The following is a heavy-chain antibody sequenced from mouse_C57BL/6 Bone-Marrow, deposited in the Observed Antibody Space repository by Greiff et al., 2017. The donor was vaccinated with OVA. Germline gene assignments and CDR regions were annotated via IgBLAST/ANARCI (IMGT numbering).Heavy chain of an antibody. V-gene: IGHV6-6*01. J-gene: IGHJ1*03. Sequence: EVQRVESGGGLVQPGGSMKLSCAASGFTFSDAWMDWVRQSPEKGLEWVAEIRNKANNHATYYAESVKGRFTISRDDSKSSVYLQMNSLRAEDTGIYYCTRRDYGSSGDWYFDVWGTGTTVTVSS. CDR2: IRNKANNHAT. CDR1: GFTFSDAW. D-gene: IGHD1-1*01. CDR3: TRRDYGSSGDWYFDV.